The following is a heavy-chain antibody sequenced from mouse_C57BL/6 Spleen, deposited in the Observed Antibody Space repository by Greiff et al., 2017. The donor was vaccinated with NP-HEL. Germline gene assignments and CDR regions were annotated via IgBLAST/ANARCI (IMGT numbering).Heavy chain of an antibody. D-gene: IGHD2-1*01. V-gene: IGHV2-2*01. J-gene: IGHJ4*01. Sequence: VHLVESGPGLVQPSQSLSITCTVSGFSLTSYGVHWVRQSPGKGLEWLGVIWSGGSTDYNAAFISRLSISKDNSKSQVFFKMNSLQADDTAIYYCARLIYYGNWDYWGQGTSVTVSS. CDR2: IWSGGST. CDR3: ARLIYYGNWDY. CDR1: GFSLTSYG.